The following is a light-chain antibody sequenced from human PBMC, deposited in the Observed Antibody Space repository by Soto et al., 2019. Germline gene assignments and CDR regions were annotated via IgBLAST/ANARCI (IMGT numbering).Light chain of an antibody. CDR1: SGHSTYA. J-gene: IGLJ3*02. CDR3: QTWGTGTWV. V-gene: IGLV4-69*01. CDR2: LNSDGSH. Sequence: QSVLTQSPSASASLGDSVKLTCTLSSGHSTYAIAWHQQQPEKGPRYLMKLNSDGSHSKGDGIPDRFSGSSSGAERYLTISSLQSEDEADYYCQTWGTGTWVFGGGTKRTVL.